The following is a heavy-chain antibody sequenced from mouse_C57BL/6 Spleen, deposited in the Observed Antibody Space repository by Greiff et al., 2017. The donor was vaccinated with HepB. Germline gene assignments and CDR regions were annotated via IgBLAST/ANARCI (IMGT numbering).Heavy chain of an antibody. V-gene: IGHV5-9-1*02. J-gene: IGHJ2*01. CDR2: ISSGGDYI. CDR1: GFTFSSYA. CDR3: TRATYYGSSPFDY. Sequence: VMLVESGEGLVKPGGSLKLSCAASGFTFSSYAMSWVRQTPEKRLEWVAYISSGGDYIYYADTVKGRFTISRDNARNTLYLQMSSLKSEDTAMYYCTRATYYGSSPFDYWGQGTTLTVSS. D-gene: IGHD1-1*01.